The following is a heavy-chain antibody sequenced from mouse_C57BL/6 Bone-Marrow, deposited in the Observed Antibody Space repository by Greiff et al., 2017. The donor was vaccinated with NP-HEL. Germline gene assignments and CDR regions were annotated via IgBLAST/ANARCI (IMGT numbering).Heavy chain of an antibody. D-gene: IGHD2-4*01. CDR3: ARLDDYDGHWYFDV. CDR2: INPGSGGT. CDR1: GYAFTNYL. V-gene: IGHV1-54*01. Sequence: VQLQQSGAELVRPGTSVKVSCKASGYAFTNYLIEWVKQRPGQGLEWIGVINPGSGGTNYNEKFKGKATLTADKSSSTAYMQLSSLTSEDSAVYFCARLDDYDGHWYFDVWGTGTTVTVSS. J-gene: IGHJ1*03.